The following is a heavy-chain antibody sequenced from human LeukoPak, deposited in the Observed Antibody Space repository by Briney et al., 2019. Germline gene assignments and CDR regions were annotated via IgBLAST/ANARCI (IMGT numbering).Heavy chain of an antibody. CDR3: ARAKGYDYVWGSYRQDPYYFDY. V-gene: IGHV3-7*01. CDR1: GFTFSSYW. J-gene: IGHJ4*02. D-gene: IGHD3-16*02. Sequence: GSLRLSCAASGFTFSSYWMSWVRQAPGKGLEWVANIKQEGSEKYYVDSVKGRFTISRDNAKNSLYLQMNSLRAEDTAVYYCARAKGYDYVWGSYRQDPYYFDYWGQGTLVTVSS. CDR2: IKQEGSEK.